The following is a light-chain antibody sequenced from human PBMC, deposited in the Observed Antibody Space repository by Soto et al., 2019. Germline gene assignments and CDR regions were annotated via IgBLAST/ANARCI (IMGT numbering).Light chain of an antibody. J-gene: IGKJ4*01. Sequence: DIQMTQSPSTLSASVGDRVTITCRASQSISSGLAWYQQKPGKAPNLLIYKASTLESGVPSRFSGSGSGTEFTLTISSVQPDDFATYYCQQYKSYPLTFGGGTKVDIK. CDR3: QQYKSYPLT. CDR2: KAS. V-gene: IGKV1-5*03. CDR1: QSISSG.